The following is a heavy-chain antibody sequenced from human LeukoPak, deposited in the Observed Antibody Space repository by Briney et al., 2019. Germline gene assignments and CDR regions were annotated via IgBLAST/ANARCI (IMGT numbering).Heavy chain of an antibody. CDR2: INAGNGNT. J-gene: IGHJ4*02. Sequence: ASVTVSCKASGYTFTSYAMHWVRQAPGQRLEGMGWINAGNGNTKYSQKFQGRVTITRDTSASTAYMELSSLRSEDTAVYYCARATQWLVLFDYWGQGTLVTVSS. D-gene: IGHD6-19*01. CDR1: GYTFTSYA. V-gene: IGHV1-3*01. CDR3: ARATQWLVLFDY.